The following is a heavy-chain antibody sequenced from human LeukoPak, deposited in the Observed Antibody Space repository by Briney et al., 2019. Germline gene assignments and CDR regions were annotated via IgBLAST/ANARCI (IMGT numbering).Heavy chain of an antibody. D-gene: IGHD1-14*01. V-gene: IGHV1-18*01. J-gene: IGHJ4*02. CDR2: ISADNGNT. Sequence: GASLKVSCKASGYTFTSYGISWVRQAPGQGLEWMGWISADNGNTNYAQKVQGRVTMTTDTSTNTAYMELRSLRSDDTAVYYCARGTNPPYFDSWGQGTLVTVSS. CDR3: ARGTNPPYFDS. CDR1: GYTFTSYG.